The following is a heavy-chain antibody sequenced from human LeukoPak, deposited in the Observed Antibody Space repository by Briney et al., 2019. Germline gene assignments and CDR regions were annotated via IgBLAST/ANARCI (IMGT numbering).Heavy chain of an antibody. D-gene: IGHD4-23*01. CDR3: AKVPGRVVTKNPFDY. V-gene: IGHV3-23*01. Sequence: GGSLRLSCAASGFTFSSYGMSWVRQAPGKGLEWVSAISGSGGSTSYADSVKGRLTISRDNSKNTLYLQMNSLRAEDTAVYYCAKVPGRVVTKNPFDYWGQGTLVTVSS. CDR2: ISGSGGST. CDR1: GFTFSSYG. J-gene: IGHJ4*02.